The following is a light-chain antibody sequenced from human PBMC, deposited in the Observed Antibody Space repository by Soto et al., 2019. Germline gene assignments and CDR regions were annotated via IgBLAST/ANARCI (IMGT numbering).Light chain of an antibody. Sequence: EIVLTQSPGTLSLSPGERATLSCRASQSVSSSYLAWYQQKPGQAPRLLIYGASSRATGIPDRFSGSGSETDFTLTISRLEPEDVAVYYCQQYGSSPPSYTVGQGTKLEIK. V-gene: IGKV3-20*01. CDR2: GAS. CDR1: QSVSSSY. J-gene: IGKJ2*01. CDR3: QQYGSSPPSYT.